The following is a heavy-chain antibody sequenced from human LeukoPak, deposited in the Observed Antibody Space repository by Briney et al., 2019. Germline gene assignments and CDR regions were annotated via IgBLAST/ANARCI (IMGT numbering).Heavy chain of an antibody. CDR3: ARDARDGYGGNPFDY. J-gene: IGHJ4*02. V-gene: IGHV3-23*01. Sequence: SCKASGGTFSSYAMYWVRQAPGKGLEWVSVIRGSGRTTYYADSVKGRFTISRDNSKNTLYLQMNSLRAEDTAVYYCARDARDGYGGNPFDYWGQGTLVTVSS. CDR2: IRGSGRTT. D-gene: IGHD4-23*01. CDR1: GGTFSSYA.